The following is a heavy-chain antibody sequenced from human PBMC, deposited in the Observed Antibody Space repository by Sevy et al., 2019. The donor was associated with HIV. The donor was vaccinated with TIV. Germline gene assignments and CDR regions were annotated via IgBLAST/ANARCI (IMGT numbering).Heavy chain of an antibody. J-gene: IGHJ4*02. D-gene: IGHD3-3*01. CDR1: GGSISSSDYY. Sequence: SETLSLTCTVSGGSISSSDYYWGWIRQPPGKGLEWIGSIYYSGSTYYNPSLETRVSISVDTSKNQFSLKLGSVTAADTAVYYCARHWGGYYYFFDYWGQGTLVTVSS. CDR2: IYYSGST. V-gene: IGHV4-39*01. CDR3: ARHWGGYYYFFDY.